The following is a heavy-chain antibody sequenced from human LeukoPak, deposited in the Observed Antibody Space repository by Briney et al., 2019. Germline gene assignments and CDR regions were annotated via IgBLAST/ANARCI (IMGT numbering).Heavy chain of an antibody. CDR3: AREPKIEVGATHFDY. J-gene: IGHJ4*02. CDR2: ISSSSSYI. CDR1: GFTFSSYS. V-gene: IGHV3-21*01. Sequence: GGSLRLSCAASGFTFSSYSMNWVRQAPGKGLEWVSSISSSSSYIYYADSVKGRFTISRDNAKNSLYLQMNSLRAEDTAVYYCAREPKIEVGATHFDYWGQGTLVTVPS. D-gene: IGHD1-26*01.